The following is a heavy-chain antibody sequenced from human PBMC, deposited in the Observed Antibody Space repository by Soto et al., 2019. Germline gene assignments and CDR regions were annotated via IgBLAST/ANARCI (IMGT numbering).Heavy chain of an antibody. CDR2: IYYSGST. J-gene: IGHJ5*01. Sequence: SETLSLTCSFSGGSISSGGYYWSWIRQHPGKGLEWIGYIYYSGSTYYNPSLKSRATISVDTSKNQFSLILSSVTDADTAVYYCARGPNSIFYTWGQGILVTVSS. D-gene: IGHD3-3*01. CDR3: ARGPNSIFYT. V-gene: IGHV4-31*03. CDR1: GGSISSGGYY.